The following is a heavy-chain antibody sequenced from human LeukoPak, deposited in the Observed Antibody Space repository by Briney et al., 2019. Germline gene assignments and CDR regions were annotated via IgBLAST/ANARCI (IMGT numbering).Heavy chain of an antibody. V-gene: IGHV1-2*02. D-gene: IGHD3-22*01. Sequence: ASVKVSCKASGYTFTGYYMHWVRQAPGQGLEWMGWINPNSGGTNYAQKFQGRVTMTRDKSISTAYMELSRLRSDDTAVYYCAREYYYDSSGDMDVWGKGTTVTVSS. CDR2: INPNSGGT. J-gene: IGHJ6*03. CDR3: AREYYYDSSGDMDV. CDR1: GYTFTGYY.